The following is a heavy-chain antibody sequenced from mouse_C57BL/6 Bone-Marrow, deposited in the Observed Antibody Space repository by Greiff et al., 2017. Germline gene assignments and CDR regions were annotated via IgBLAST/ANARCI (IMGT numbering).Heavy chain of an antibody. D-gene: IGHD1-1*01. CDR2: IDPSDSYT. CDR1: GYTFTSYW. Sequence: VQLQQPGAELVKPGASVKLSCKASGYTFTSYWMQWVKQRPGQGLEWIGEIDPSDSYTNYNQKFKGKATLTVDTSSSTAYMQLSSLTAEDSAVYDCARNYYGSSHWYFDVWGTGTTVTVSS. J-gene: IGHJ1*03. V-gene: IGHV1-50*01. CDR3: ARNYYGSSHWYFDV.